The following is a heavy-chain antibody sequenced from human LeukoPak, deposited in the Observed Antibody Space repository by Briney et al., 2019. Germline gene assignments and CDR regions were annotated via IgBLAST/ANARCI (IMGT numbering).Heavy chain of an antibody. V-gene: IGHV4-4*07. CDR1: GGSFSTYY. D-gene: IGHD6-6*01. CDR2: IYTSGST. Sequence: SESLSLTCTVSGGSFSTYYWSWIRQPAGKGLEWIGRIYTSGSTNYNPPLKSRVTMSVDTSKNQFSLNLSSVTAADTAVYYCARFSSIAAAFDYWGQGTLVTVSS. CDR3: ARFSSIAAAFDY. J-gene: IGHJ4*02.